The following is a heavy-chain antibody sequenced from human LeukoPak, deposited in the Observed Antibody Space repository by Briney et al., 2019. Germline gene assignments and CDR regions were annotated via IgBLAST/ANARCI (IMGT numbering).Heavy chain of an antibody. CDR1: GGSFSGYY. Sequence: SETLSLTCAVYGGSFSGYYWSWIRQPPGKGLEWIGEINHSGSTNYNPSLKSRVTISVDTSKNQFSLKLSSVTAADTAVYYCATGRPDSSGYYYVDYWGQGTLVTVSS. CDR3: ATGRPDSSGYYYVDY. V-gene: IGHV4-34*01. D-gene: IGHD3-22*01. J-gene: IGHJ4*02. CDR2: INHSGST.